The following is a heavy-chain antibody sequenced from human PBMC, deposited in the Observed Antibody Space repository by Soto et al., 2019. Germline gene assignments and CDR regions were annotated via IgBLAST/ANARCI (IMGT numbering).Heavy chain of an antibody. J-gene: IGHJ3*02. Sequence: LRLSCAASGFTFRNYAMHWVRQAPGKGLEWVAVISYDGSNKFYADSVKGRFTISRDNSKNTLYLQMNSLRVEDTAVYYCAREDGYRGGDAFDIWGQGTMVTVSS. CDR1: GFTFRNYA. V-gene: IGHV3-30-3*01. CDR3: AREDGYRGGDAFDI. CDR2: ISYDGSNK. D-gene: IGHD5-12*01.